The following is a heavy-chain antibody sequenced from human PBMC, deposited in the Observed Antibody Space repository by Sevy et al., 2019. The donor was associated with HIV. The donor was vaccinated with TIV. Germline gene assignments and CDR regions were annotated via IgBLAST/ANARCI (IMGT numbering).Heavy chain of an antibody. CDR1: GFTFSSYN. Sequence: GGSLRLSCAASGFTFSSYNMNWVRQAPGKGLEWVSSIGSSSSYIYYADSVKGRFTVSRDNAKNSLYLQMNSLRAEDTAVYYCARVVAYCTGGSCFPGYYYGIDVWGQGTTVTVSS. V-gene: IGHV3-21*01. D-gene: IGHD2-15*01. CDR2: IGSSSSYI. CDR3: ARVVAYCTGGSCFPGYYYGIDV. J-gene: IGHJ6*02.